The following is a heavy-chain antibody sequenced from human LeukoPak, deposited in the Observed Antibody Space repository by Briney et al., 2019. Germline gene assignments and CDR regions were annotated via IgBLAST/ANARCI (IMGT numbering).Heavy chain of an antibody. CDR2: INWNGGST. Sequence: GGSLRLSCAASGFTFDDYGMSWVRQAPGKGLEWVSGINWNGGSTGYADSVKGRFTISRDNAKNSLYLQMNSLRAEDTALYYCARDFKSEITMVRGVIIRPPYYFDYWGQGTLVTVSS. V-gene: IGHV3-20*04. CDR1: GFTFDDYG. CDR3: ARDFKSEITMVRGVIIRPPYYFDY. D-gene: IGHD3-10*01. J-gene: IGHJ4*02.